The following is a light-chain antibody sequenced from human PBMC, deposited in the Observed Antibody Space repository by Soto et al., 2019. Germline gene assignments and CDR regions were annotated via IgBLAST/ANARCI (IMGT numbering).Light chain of an antibody. CDR3: QQRSNWPWT. CDR1: QSVISY. Sequence: EIVLTQSPATLSLSPGERATLSCRASQSVISYLAWYQQKPGQAPRLLIYDASNRATGIPARFSGSGSGTDFTLTISRLEPDDFAVYYCQQRSNWPWTFGQGTKVEIK. CDR2: DAS. V-gene: IGKV3-11*01. J-gene: IGKJ1*01.